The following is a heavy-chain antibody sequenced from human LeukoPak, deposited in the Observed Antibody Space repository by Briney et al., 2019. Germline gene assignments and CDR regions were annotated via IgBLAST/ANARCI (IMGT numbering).Heavy chain of an antibody. Sequence: PSETLSLTCSVSGGSINKYYWSWIRQPPGKGLEWIGYIHYSGTTNYNPSLKGRVTISVDTSKSQLSLNLISVTAADAAVYYCAGGYCSSTSCYGVTPFDYWGQGTLVTVSS. CDR2: IHYSGTT. D-gene: IGHD2-2*01. J-gene: IGHJ4*02. CDR1: GGSINKYY. V-gene: IGHV4-59*01. CDR3: AGGYCSSTSCYGVTPFDY.